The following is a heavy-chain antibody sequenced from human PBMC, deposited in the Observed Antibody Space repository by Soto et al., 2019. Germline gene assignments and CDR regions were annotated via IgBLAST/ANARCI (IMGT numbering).Heavy chain of an antibody. D-gene: IGHD6-13*01. V-gene: IGHV4-39*01. CDR3: ATTRGIAVGGSFDH. CDR2: FYSGST. Sequence: PSETLSLTCIVSGASISSRSSYWGWIRQPPGKGLEWVGTFYSGSTYNNPSLKSRVTISVDTSKNQFPLELSSVAAEDTAIYYCATTRGIAVGGSFDHWGQGTLVTVSS. CDR1: GASISSRSSY. J-gene: IGHJ5*02.